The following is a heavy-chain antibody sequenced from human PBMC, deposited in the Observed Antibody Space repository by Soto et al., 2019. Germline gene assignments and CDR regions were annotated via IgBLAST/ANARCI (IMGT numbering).Heavy chain of an antibody. CDR2: INSDGRST. Sequence: GGSLRVSCAASGFTFRSYWMHWVRRAPGKGLVWVSRINSDGRSTTYADSVKGRFSISRDNAKNTLYLQMNSLRAEDTAVYYWARSGYSGYCDDWGQGVLVTVAS. CDR3: ARSGYSGYCDD. J-gene: IGHJ4*02. V-gene: IGHV3-74*01. D-gene: IGHD5-12*01. CDR1: GFTFRSYW.